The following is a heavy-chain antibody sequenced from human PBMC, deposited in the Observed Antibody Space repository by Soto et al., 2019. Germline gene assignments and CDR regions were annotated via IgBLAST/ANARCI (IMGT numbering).Heavy chain of an antibody. V-gene: IGHV3-30-3*01. CDR1: GFTFSTSA. CDR3: ERPYCSSSACYLCLCALGV. CDR2: ISSDGSKA. J-gene: IGHJ6*02. Sequence: QVQLVESGGGVVQPGRSLRLSCAASGFTFSTSAMHWVRQAPGKGPEWVAVISSDGSKAYYAESVRGRFTISRDNSKDTLYLQMNSLRAEDTAVYHCERPYCSSSACYLCLCALGVWGQGTTVTVSS. D-gene: IGHD2-2*01.